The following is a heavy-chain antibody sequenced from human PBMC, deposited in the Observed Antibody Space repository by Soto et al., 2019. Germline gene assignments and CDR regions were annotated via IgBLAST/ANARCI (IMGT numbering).Heavy chain of an antibody. CDR3: ASPRLSSDGTTPIDY. CDR1: GFTFSSYA. V-gene: IGHV3-30-3*01. D-gene: IGHD1-1*01. J-gene: IGHJ4*02. Sequence: QVQLVESGGGVVQPGRSLRLSCAASGFTFSSYAMHWVRQAPGKGLEWVAVISYDGSKKYYADSVKGRFTISRDNSKNPLYLQMNSLRAEDTAVYYCASPRLSSDGTTPIDYWGQGTLVTVSS. CDR2: ISYDGSKK.